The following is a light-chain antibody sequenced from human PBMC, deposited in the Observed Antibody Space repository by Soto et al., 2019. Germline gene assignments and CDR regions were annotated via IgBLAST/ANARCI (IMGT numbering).Light chain of an antibody. V-gene: IGKV4-1*01. CDR2: WAS. CDR3: QQDYSTPYT. J-gene: IGKJ2*01. Sequence: DIVMTQSPDSLAVSLGERATINCRSSQSVLYKSNNNNYLAWYQHKPGQPPKLLIYWASTRESGVPDLFSGSGSGTDFTLTISSLQAEDVAAYYCQQDYSTPYTFGQGTKLEIK. CDR1: QSVLYKSNNNNY.